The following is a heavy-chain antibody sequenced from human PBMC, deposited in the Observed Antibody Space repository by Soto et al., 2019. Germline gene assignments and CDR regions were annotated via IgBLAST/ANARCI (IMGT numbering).Heavy chain of an antibody. CDR3: GRVVEGATRHTDFDS. J-gene: IGHJ5*01. Sequence: ETLSLTCAVSGVSIHNSHSFWGWIRQPPGKGLEFIANVYYSGGAHYNPSFKSRVTISVDTATNQVSLRMSSVTAADTAVYFCGRVVEGATRHTDFDSWGQGTPVTVSS. V-gene: IGHV4-39*01. D-gene: IGHD2-21*01. CDR2: VYYSGGA. CDR1: GVSIHNSHSF.